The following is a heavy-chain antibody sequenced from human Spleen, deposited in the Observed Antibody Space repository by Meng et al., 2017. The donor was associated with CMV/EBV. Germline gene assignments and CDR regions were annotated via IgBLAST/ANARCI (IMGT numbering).Heavy chain of an antibody. CDR2: ISSGGSTI. D-gene: IGHD3-22*01. CDR1: GFIVSSNY. V-gene: IGHV3-48*03. J-gene: IGHJ4*02. CDR3: ASLTMKGY. Sequence: GGSLRLSCAASGFIVSSNYRSWVRQVPGKGLEWVSYISSGGSTIYYADSVKGRFTISRDNAKNSLYLQMNSLRAEDTAVYYCASLTMKGYWGQGTLVTVSS.